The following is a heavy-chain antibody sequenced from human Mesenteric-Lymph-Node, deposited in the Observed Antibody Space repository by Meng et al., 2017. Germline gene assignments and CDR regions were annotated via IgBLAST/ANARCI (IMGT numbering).Heavy chain of an antibody. CDR3: ATSAAAGDS. V-gene: IGHV3-11*01. J-gene: IGHJ5*01. D-gene: IGHD6-13*01. CDR2: ISSSGNII. CDR1: GFTFSDHH. Sequence: QVQLVESGGGLGKPGGSLRLSCAASGFTFSDHHMTWIRQAPGKGLECISYISSSGNIIHYADSVKGRFTISRDNAKNSLYLQMNSLRADDTALYYCATSAAAGDSWGQGTLVTVSS.